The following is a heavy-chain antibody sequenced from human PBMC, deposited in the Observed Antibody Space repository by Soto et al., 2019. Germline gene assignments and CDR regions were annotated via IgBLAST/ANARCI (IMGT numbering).Heavy chain of an antibody. V-gene: IGHV3-21*01. D-gene: IGHD3-10*01. Sequence: EVQLVESGGGLVKPGGSLRLSCAASGFTFSSYSMNWVRQAPGKGLEWVSSISSSSSYIYYAGSVKGRFTISRDNAKKSLYLQMNSLRAEDTAVYYCARRATMVRGVIITASVRAFDIWGQGTMVTVSS. CDR3: ARRATMVRGVIITASVRAFDI. J-gene: IGHJ3*02. CDR1: GFTFSSYS. CDR2: ISSSSSYI.